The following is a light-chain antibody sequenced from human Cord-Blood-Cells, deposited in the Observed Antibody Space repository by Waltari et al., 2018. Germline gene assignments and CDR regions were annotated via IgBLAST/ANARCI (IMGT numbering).Light chain of an antibody. CDR1: SSDVGGYNY. CDR2: EVS. Sequence: QSALTQPASVSGSPGQSLTISCTGTSSDVGGYNYVSWYQQHPGKAPKLMIYEVSNRPSGVSNRFSGSKSGNTASLTISGLQAEDEAVYYCSSYTSSSTLVFGGGTKLTVL. CDR3: SSYTSSSTLV. J-gene: IGLJ3*02. V-gene: IGLV2-14*01.